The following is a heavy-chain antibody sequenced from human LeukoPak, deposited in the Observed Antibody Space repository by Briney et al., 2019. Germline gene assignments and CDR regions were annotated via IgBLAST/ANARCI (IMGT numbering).Heavy chain of an antibody. D-gene: IGHD3-22*01. V-gene: IGHV1-18*01. Sequence: ASVKVSCKASGYTFTSYGISWVRQAPGQGLEWMGWISAYNGNTNYAQKLQGRVTMTTDTSTSTAYMELRSLRSDDTAVYYCARVRGYYDSSGPRDYWGQGTPVTVSS. CDR1: GYTFTSYG. J-gene: IGHJ4*02. CDR2: ISAYNGNT. CDR3: ARVRGYYDSSGPRDY.